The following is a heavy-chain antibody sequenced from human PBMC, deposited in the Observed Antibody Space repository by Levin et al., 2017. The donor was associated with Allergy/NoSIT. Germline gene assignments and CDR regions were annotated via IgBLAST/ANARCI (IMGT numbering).Heavy chain of an antibody. CDR1: GASISSDY. J-gene: IGHJ4*02. D-gene: IGHD1-26*01. Sequence: SETLSLTCTVSGASISSDYWSWIRQPAGEGLEWIGRMYTSGSTNYNPSLKSRVTMSKDTSKNQFSLNLNSVTAADSAVYYCARGGTYESPLEFWGQGILVTVSS. CDR2: MYTSGST. CDR3: ARGGTYESPLEF. V-gene: IGHV4-4*07.